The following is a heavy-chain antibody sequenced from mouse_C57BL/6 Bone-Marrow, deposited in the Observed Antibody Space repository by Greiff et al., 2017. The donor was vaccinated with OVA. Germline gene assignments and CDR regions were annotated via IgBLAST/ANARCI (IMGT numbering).Heavy chain of an antibody. V-gene: IGHV1-59*01. CDR3: ASRQLRLPYFDY. CDR2: IDPSDSYT. Sequence: QVQLKQPGAELVRPGTSVKLSCKASGYTFTSYWMHWVKQRPGQGLEWIGVIDPSDSYTNYNQKFKGKATLTVDTSSSTAYMQLSSLTSEDSAVYYCASRQLRLPYFDYWGQGTTLTVSS. CDR1: GYTFTSYW. D-gene: IGHD3-2*02. J-gene: IGHJ2*01.